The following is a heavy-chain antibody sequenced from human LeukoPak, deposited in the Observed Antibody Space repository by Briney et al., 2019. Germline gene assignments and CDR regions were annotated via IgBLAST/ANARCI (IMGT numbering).Heavy chain of an antibody. CDR3: ARLRSSRTYYYGSGVFDP. V-gene: IGHV4-34*01. Sequence: SETLSLTCAVYGGSFSGYYWSWIRQPPGKGLEWIGEINHSGSTNYNPSLKSRVTISVDTSKNQFSLKLSSVTAADTAVYYCARLRSSRTYYYGSGVFDPWGQGTLVTVSS. J-gene: IGHJ5*02. CDR2: INHSGST. D-gene: IGHD3-10*01. CDR1: GGSFSGYY.